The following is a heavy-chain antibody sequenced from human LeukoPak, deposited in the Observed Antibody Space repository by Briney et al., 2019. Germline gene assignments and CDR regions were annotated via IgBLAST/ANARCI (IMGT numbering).Heavy chain of an antibody. CDR2: SRNKAKSYTT. J-gene: IGHJ4*02. D-gene: IGHD6-19*01. V-gene: IGHV3-72*01. CDR1: GFTFSDRF. Sequence: GGSLRLSCAVSGFTFSDRFLDWVRQAPGKGLEWVGRSRNKAKSYTTEYAASVKGRFTIPRDDSKNSLYLQMNSLKTEDTAVYYCVRVGSVAGSDYLDYWGQGTLVTVSS. CDR3: VRVGSVAGSDYLDY.